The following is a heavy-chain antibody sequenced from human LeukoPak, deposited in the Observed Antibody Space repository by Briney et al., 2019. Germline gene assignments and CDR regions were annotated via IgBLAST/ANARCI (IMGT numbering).Heavy chain of an antibody. D-gene: IGHD1-1*01. CDR3: AREARDDDYFDL. CDR2: IKQDGSQK. Sequence: GGSLRLPCAASGFTFTTYWLSWVRQTPGKGLEWVANIKQDGSQKYYVDSVKGRFTISRDNAKSSLYFQMNSLRAEDTAVYYCAREARDDDYFDLWGRGILVSVSS. J-gene: IGHJ2*01. CDR1: GFTFTTYW. V-gene: IGHV3-7*05.